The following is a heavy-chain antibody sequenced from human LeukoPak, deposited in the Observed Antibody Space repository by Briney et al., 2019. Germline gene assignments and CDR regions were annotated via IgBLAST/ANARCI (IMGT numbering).Heavy chain of an antibody. J-gene: IGHJ4*02. V-gene: IGHV3-7*01. D-gene: IGHD6-13*01. Sequence: GGSLRLSCAASTFTFGNYWMSWVRQAPGKGLEWVANIKEDGSEEYYVDSVKGRFTISRDNTKNSLYLQMNSLSAEDTAVYYCARDPAAWDYWGQGTLVTVSS. CDR1: TFTFGNYW. CDR3: ARDPAAWDY. CDR2: IKEDGSEE.